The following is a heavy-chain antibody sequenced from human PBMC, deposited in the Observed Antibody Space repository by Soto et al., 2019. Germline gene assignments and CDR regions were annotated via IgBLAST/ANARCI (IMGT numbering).Heavy chain of an antibody. V-gene: IGHV3-23*01. D-gene: IGHD2-15*01. CDR2: ISGSGGST. J-gene: IGHJ6*03. CDR3: EKKGCSGGSCYSYYYYYYYIDV. Sequence: EVQLLESGGVLVQPGGSLRLSCAASGFTFSSYAMSWVRQAPGKGLEWVSAISGSGGSTYYADSLKVRYTIPRDNSKNTLYLQMNSLRAEDTAVYYCEKKGCSGGSCYSYYYYYYYIDVWGKGTTVTVS. CDR1: GFTFSSYA.